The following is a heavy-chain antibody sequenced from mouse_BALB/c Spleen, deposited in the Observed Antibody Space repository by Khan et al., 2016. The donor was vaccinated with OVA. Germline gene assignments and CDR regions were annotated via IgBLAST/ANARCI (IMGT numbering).Heavy chain of an antibody. CDR1: GFSLNTYG. CDR2: IRSGGST. D-gene: IGHD2-14*01. J-gene: IGHJ3*01. V-gene: IGHV2-2*01. Sequence: QVQLKQSGPGLVQPSQSLSITCTVSGFSLNTYGIHWIRQSQGKGLEWLGVIRSGGSTDYNGAFISRLNITKDNSKSQVFFKMNSLQADDTAIYYGARNTDMYDLTYWGQGTLVTVSA. CDR3: ARNTDMYDLTY.